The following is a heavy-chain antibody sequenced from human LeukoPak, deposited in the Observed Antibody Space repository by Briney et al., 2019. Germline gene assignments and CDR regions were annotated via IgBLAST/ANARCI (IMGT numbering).Heavy chain of an antibody. CDR3: ARQGPVPTTVTTMDV. Sequence: SETLSLTCTVSGGSISRSSYYWGWIRQPPGKGLEWIGSIYYSGSTHYSPSLKSRVTISVDTSKNQFSLKLSSVTAADTTVYFCARQGPVPTTVTTMDVWGKGTTVTISS. D-gene: IGHD4-17*01. V-gene: IGHV4-39*07. J-gene: IGHJ6*03. CDR1: GGSISRSSYY. CDR2: IYYSGST.